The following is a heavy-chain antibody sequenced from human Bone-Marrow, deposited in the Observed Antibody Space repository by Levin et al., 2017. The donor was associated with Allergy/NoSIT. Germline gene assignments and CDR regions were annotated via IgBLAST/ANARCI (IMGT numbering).Heavy chain of an antibody. Sequence: GGSLRLSCTASGFTFNNHGISWVRQAPGKGLEWVSTIDGSGGSTYYADSVKGRFTISSDNSKNTLSLQMNILRGEDTALYYCAKASGVGSYPDHNLDFWGQGTLVTVSS. V-gene: IGHV3-23*01. CDR3: AKASGVGSYPDHNLDF. D-gene: IGHD3-16*02. CDR2: IDGSGGST. CDR1: GFTFNNHG. J-gene: IGHJ4*02.